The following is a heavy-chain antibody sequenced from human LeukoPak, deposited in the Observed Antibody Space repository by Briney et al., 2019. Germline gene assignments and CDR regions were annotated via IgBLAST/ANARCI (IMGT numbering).Heavy chain of an antibody. J-gene: IGHJ4*02. CDR1: GYTFTGYY. CDR3: ARDLRYSSGWYHVFDY. D-gene: IGHD6-19*01. V-gene: IGHV1-2*02. CDR2: INPNSGGT. Sequence: GASVKVSCKASGYTFTGYYMHWVRQAPGQGLGWMGWINPNSGGTNYAQKFQGRVTMTRDTSISTAYMELSRLRSDDTAVYYCARDLRYSSGWYHVFDYWGQGTLVTVSS.